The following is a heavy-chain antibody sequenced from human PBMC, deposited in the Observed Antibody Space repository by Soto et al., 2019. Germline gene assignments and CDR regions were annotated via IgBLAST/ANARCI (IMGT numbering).Heavy chain of an antibody. CDR1: GGTFSSYT. CDR3: ARGAVSGSYEDWFDP. J-gene: IGHJ5*02. Sequence: QVQLVQSGAEVKKPGSSVKVSCKASGGTFSSYTISWVRQAPGQGLEWMGRIIPILGIANYAQKFQGRVTITADKSTSTAYMELSSLRSEDTAVYYCARGAVSGSYEDWFDPWVQGTLVTVSS. D-gene: IGHD1-26*01. CDR2: IIPILGIA. V-gene: IGHV1-69*02.